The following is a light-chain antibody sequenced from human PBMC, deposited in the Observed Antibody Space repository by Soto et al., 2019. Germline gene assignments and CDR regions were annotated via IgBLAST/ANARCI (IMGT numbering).Light chain of an antibody. CDR2: AAS. Sequence: AIRMTQSPSSLSASTGDRATITCRASQGISSYLAWYQQKPGKAPKLLIYAASTLRSGVPSRFSGSGSGTDFTLTVNCLQSEDFATYYCQQYYSYPPITFGPGTKVDIK. J-gene: IGKJ3*01. CDR3: QQYYSYPPIT. V-gene: IGKV1-8*01. CDR1: QGISSY.